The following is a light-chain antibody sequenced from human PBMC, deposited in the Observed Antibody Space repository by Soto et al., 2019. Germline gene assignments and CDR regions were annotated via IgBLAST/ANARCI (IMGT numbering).Light chain of an antibody. V-gene: IGKV3-20*01. Sequence: EIVLTQSPGTLSLSPGERATLSCRASQSLSSSFLAWYQQKPGQAPRLLIYGASSRATRIPDRFSDRGSGTDSTLTIIRLEPEDSAVYCCQQYGRSSLGTFGPGTKVDIK. CDR2: GAS. CDR1: QSLSSSF. J-gene: IGKJ3*01. CDR3: QQYGRSSLGT.